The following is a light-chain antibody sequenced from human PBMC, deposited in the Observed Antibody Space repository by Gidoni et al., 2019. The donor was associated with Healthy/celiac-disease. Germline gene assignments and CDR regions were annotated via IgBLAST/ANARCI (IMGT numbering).Light chain of an antibody. CDR2: AAS. Sequence: DIQMTQSPSSLSASVGDSVTINCRSSQSISSYLNWYQQKPGKAPKLLIYAASSLQSGVPARFSGSGSGTDFTLTISSLQPEDFATYYCQQSYSTPLTFGGGTKVEIK. J-gene: IGKJ4*01. CDR3: QQSYSTPLT. V-gene: IGKV1-39*01. CDR1: QSISSY.